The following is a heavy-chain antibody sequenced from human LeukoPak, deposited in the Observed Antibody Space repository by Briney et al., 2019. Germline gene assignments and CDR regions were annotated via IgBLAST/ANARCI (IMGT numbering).Heavy chain of an antibody. D-gene: IGHD5-24*01. CDR2: IFYSGGA. J-gene: IGHJ4*02. CDR1: GGSVSSYY. Sequence: SETLSLTCTVSGGSVSSYYWSWIRQPPGKGLEWIGYIFYSGGANYNPSLKSRVTMSVATSKNQFSLKLSSMTAADTAVYYCARAVPVRGGYTFDYWGQGTLVTVSS. CDR3: ARAVPVRGGYTFDY. V-gene: IGHV4-59*02.